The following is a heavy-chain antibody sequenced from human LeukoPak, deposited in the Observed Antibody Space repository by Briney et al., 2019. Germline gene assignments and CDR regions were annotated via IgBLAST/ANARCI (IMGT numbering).Heavy chain of an antibody. Sequence: GGSLRLSCAASGFTFSSYTMNWVRQAPGKGLEWVAVNNGGGTTYYADSVKGRFTISRDNSKNTVYFQMNSLRVEDTAIYYCARVALYALDVWGQGTKVTVSS. V-gene: IGHV3-53*01. CDR2: NNGGGTT. CDR3: ARVALYALDV. J-gene: IGHJ3*01. CDR1: GFTFSSYT. D-gene: IGHD3-16*01.